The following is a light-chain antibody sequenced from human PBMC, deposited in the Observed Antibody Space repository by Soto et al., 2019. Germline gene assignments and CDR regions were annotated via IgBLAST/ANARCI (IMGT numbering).Light chain of an antibody. Sequence: QSVLTQPPSVSAAPGQEVTISCSGSSSNIGNNYVSWYQQLPGTAPKLLIYDNNKRPPGIPDRFSGSKSGTSATLGITGLQTGDEADYYCGTWDSSLSAGVFGGGTKLTVL. CDR1: SSNIGNNY. CDR2: DNN. CDR3: GTWDSSLSAGV. J-gene: IGLJ2*01. V-gene: IGLV1-51*01.